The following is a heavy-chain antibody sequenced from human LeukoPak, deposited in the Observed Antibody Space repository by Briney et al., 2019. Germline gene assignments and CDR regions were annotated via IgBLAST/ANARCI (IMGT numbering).Heavy chain of an antibody. D-gene: IGHD6-19*01. CDR2: IKQDGSEK. J-gene: IGHJ3*02. Sequence: PGGSLRLSCVGSGYTFTTYGMSWVRQAPGKGLEWVANIKQDGSEKYYVDSVKGRFTISRDNAKNSLYLQMNSLRAEDTAVYYCASEGLAVAGTEFAFDIWGQGTMVTVSS. CDR1: GYTFTTYG. CDR3: ASEGLAVAGTEFAFDI. V-gene: IGHV3-7*01.